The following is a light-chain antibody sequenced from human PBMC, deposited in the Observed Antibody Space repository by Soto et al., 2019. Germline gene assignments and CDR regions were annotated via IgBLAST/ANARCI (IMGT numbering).Light chain of an antibody. CDR2: GAS. CDR3: QQYGTSPRT. Sequence: EIVLTQSPGTLSLSPGERVTLSCRASRSVSGSYLAWYQQKPGQAPRLLIYGASSRATGIPDRFSGSGSGTDFTLTISRLEPEDFAVYICQQYGTSPRTFGQGTRLEIK. V-gene: IGKV3-20*01. J-gene: IGKJ5*01. CDR1: RSVSGSY.